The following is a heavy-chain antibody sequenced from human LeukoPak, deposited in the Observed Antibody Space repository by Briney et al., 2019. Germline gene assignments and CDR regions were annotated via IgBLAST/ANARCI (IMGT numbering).Heavy chain of an antibody. CDR2: INPNSGGT. CDR3: ARGTILTGYPQWNYFDY. V-gene: IGHV1-2*04. Sequence: ASVKVSCKASGFTFTSSAMHWVRQAPGQGLEWMGWINPNSGGTNYAQKFQGWVTMTRDTSISTAYMELSRLRSDDTAVYYCARGTILTGYPQWNYFDYWGQGTLVTVSS. D-gene: IGHD3-9*01. J-gene: IGHJ4*02. CDR1: GFTFTSSA.